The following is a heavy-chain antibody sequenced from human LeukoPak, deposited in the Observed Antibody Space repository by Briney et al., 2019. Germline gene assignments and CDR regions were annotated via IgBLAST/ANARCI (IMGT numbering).Heavy chain of an antibody. CDR2: ISSSSSTI. Sequence: GGSLRLSCAASGFTFSSYSMNWVRQAPGKGLEWVSYISSSSSTIYYADSVKGRFTISRDNAKNSLYLQMNSLRAEDTAVYYCASAYDYVWGSYRPTDYWGQGTLVTVSS. D-gene: IGHD3-16*02. CDR1: GFTFSSYS. V-gene: IGHV3-48*04. J-gene: IGHJ4*02. CDR3: ASAYDYVWGSYRPTDY.